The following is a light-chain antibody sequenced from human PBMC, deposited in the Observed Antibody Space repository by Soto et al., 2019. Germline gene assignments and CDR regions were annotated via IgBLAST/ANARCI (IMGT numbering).Light chain of an antibody. CDR2: AAS. V-gene: IGKV1-39*01. CDR1: QTISSY. CDR3: QQSYRSPLT. Sequence: DIQMTQSPSSLSASVGDRVTITCRASQTISSYLNWYQQKPGKAPKLLIYAASSLQSAVPSRFSGSGSGTDFTLTISSLQPEDFATYYCQQSYRSPLTVGGGTKVDIK. J-gene: IGKJ4*01.